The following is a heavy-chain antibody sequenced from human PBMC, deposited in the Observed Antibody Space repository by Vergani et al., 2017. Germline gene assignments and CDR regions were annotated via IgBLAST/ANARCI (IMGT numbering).Heavy chain of an antibody. V-gene: IGHV4-31*03. J-gene: IGHJ5*02. CDR1: GGSISSGGYY. CDR3: SRSGYSYGENWFDP. D-gene: IGHD5-18*01. Sequence: QVQLQESGPGLVKPSQTLSLTCTVSGGSISSGGYYWSWIRQHPGKGLEWIGYIYYSGSTYYNPSLKSRVTISVDTSKNQFSLKLSSVTAADTAVYYCSRSGYSYGENWFDPWGQGTLVTVSS. CDR2: IYYSGST.